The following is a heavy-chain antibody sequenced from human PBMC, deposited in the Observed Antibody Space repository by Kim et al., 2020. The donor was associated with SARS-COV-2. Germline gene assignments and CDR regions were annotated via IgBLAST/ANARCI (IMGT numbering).Heavy chain of an antibody. CDR2: IIPIFGTA. D-gene: IGHD2-2*01. Sequence: SVKVSCKASGGTFSSYAISWVRQAPGQGLEWMGGIIPIFGTANYAQKFQGRVTITADESTSTAYMELSSLRSEDTAVYYCARGEFDIVVVPAVRYYFDYWGQGTLVTVSS. CDR3: ARGEFDIVVVPAVRYYFDY. CDR1: GGTFSSYA. J-gene: IGHJ4*02. V-gene: IGHV1-69*13.